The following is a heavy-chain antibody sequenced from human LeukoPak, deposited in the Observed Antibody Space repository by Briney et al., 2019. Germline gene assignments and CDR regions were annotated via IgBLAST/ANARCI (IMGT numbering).Heavy chain of an antibody. D-gene: IGHD6-25*01. V-gene: IGHV3-23*01. J-gene: IGHJ4*02. CDR3: AKTRGPAATHPDY. Sequence: GGSLRLSCAASGFTFSSFAMAWVRQAPGKGLDWVSAIFARDGGTFYGDAVKGRFTISRDNSKNTLYLQMNSLRAEDTAIYYCAKTRGPAATHPDYWGQGILVTVSS. CDR2: IFARDGGT. CDR1: GFTFSSFA.